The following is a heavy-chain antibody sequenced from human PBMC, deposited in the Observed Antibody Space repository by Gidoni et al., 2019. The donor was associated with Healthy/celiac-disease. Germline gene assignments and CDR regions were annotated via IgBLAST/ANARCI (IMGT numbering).Heavy chain of an antibody. CDR3: ARESITMVRGVGGAFDI. V-gene: IGHV3-66*01. J-gene: IGHJ3*02. Sequence: EVQLVESGGGFVQPGGSLRLSCASSGFTVRSNYMSWVRQAPGKGLEWVSVIYSGGSTYYADSVKGRFTISRDNSKNTLYLQMNSLRAEDTAVYYCARESITMVRGVGGAFDIWGQGTMVTVSS. CDR1: GFTVRSNY. D-gene: IGHD3-10*01. CDR2: IYSGGST.